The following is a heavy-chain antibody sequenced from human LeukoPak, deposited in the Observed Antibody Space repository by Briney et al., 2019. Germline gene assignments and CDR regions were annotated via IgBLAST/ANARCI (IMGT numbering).Heavy chain of an antibody. D-gene: IGHD2-21*02. CDR3: ARFRTWGDKAFDY. V-gene: IGHV3-74*01. J-gene: IGHJ4*02. Sequence: GGSLRLSCAASGFTFSNFWMHWVRQVPGKGLVWVSRISGDGSSTAYADSVKGRFTISRDSAKNSLYLQMNSLRAEDTAVYYCARFRTWGDKAFDYWGQGTLVTVSS. CDR1: GFTFSNFW. CDR2: ISGDGSST.